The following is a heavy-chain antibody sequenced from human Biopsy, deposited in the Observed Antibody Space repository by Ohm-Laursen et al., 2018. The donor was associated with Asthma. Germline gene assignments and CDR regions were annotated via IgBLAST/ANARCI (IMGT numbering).Heavy chain of an antibody. Sequence: SLRLSCAASGFNFTTYAIAWIRQAPGKGLEWVSVIYSGGTSHTADSVRGRFTISRDFSKNTLHLQMHSLRVEDTAVYYCARGDSSNWSHYYFDYWGQGTLVTVSS. J-gene: IGHJ4*02. CDR3: ARGDSSNWSHYYFDY. D-gene: IGHD3-22*01. V-gene: IGHV3-53*01. CDR2: IYSGGTS. CDR1: GFNFTTYA.